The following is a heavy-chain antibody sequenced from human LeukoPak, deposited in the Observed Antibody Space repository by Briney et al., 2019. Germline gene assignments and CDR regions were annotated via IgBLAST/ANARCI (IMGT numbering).Heavy chain of an antibody. D-gene: IGHD5-12*01. Sequence: QPGGSLRLSCAASGFTLSSYWMQWVRQAPGKGLVWVSRIDGDGSSTNYADSVKGRFTISRDNAKNTLYLQMNSLRAEDTAVYYCARGYSGYFYYWGQGTLVTVSS. J-gene: IGHJ4*02. CDR2: IDGDGSST. CDR3: ARGYSGYFYY. V-gene: IGHV3-74*01. CDR1: GFTLSSYW.